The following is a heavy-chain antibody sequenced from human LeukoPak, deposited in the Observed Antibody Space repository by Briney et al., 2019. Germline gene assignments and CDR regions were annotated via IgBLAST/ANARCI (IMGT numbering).Heavy chain of an antibody. J-gene: IGHJ4*02. CDR1: GFTFSSYA. CDR3: AKGVRFLDWWILDY. Sequence: PGGSLRLSCAASGFTFSSYAMSWVRQAPGKGLEWVSAISGSDSTYYADSVTGRFTISRDNSKNTLYLQMNSLRAEDTAIYYCAKGVRFLDWWILDYWGQGSLVTVSS. V-gene: IGHV3-23*01. CDR2: ISGSDST. D-gene: IGHD3-9*01.